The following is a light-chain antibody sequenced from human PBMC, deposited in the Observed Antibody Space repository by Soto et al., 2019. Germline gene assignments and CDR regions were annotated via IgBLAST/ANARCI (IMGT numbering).Light chain of an antibody. CDR1: ESVSNN. Sequence: EIVMTQSPATLSVSPGERATLSCRASESVSNNLAWYQQKFGQAPRLLIYHASTRATGIPARFSGSGSGTELTLTISSLQSEDFALYYCQQYNEWPITCGGGTKVEIK. CDR3: QQYNEWPIT. J-gene: IGKJ4*01. V-gene: IGKV3-15*01. CDR2: HAS.